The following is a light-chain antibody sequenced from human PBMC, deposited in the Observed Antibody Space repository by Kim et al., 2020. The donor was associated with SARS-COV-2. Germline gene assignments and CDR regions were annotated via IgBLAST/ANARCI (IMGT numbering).Light chain of an antibody. CDR1: SSDVGGYIQ. Sequence: GQSITSACTGTSSDVGGYIQVSWEQQHPGKTPKLMICEVSKRPSGVSKRFYGSKSGNTASLTISGLQAEDEAEYYCSSYTGNNTYVVGTGTKVTVL. V-gene: IGLV2-14*01. CDR3: SSYTGNNTYV. CDR2: EVS. J-gene: IGLJ1*01.